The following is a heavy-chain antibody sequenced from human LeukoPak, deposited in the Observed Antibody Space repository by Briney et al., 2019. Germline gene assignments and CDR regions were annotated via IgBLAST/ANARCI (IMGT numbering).Heavy chain of an antibody. CDR3: ARNGYSSRLYYYYGMDV. V-gene: IGHV1-2*02. D-gene: IGHD6-13*01. Sequence: ASVKVSCKASGYTFTGYYMHWVRQAPGQGLEWMGWINPNSGGTNYAQKFQGRVTMTRDTSISTAYMELSRLRSDDTAVYYCARNGYSSRLYYYYGMDVWGQGTTVTVSS. CDR1: GYTFTGYY. J-gene: IGHJ6*02. CDR2: INPNSGGT.